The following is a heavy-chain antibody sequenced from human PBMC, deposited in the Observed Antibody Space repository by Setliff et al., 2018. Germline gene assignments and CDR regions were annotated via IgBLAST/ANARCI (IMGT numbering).Heavy chain of an antibody. D-gene: IGHD3-9*01. CDR3: ARAPRYFDPTGSYFDY. V-gene: IGHV4-34*01. J-gene: IGHJ4*02. Sequence: SETLSLTCAAYGGTFSDYHWTWIRQSPEKGLEWIGEINHRGSTNYNPSLKSRVTISIDTSKDQFSLKLISMTAADTAVYYCARAPRYFDPTGSYFDYWGQGTLVTVS. CDR2: INHRGST. CDR1: GGTFSDYH.